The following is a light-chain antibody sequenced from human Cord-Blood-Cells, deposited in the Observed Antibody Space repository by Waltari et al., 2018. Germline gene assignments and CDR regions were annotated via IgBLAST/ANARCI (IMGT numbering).Light chain of an antibody. CDR3: QLRKNPWT. Sequence: EIVFTHSLATLSFCRGQRATLSCSARRRVRIYLAWSQQTPGQAHSPLIYGTSNIATGITDRFSERSSGTDFSLPLHRLDSKDCAVYYCQLRKNPWTFCQGTKVEDK. CDR1: RRVRIY. J-gene: IGKJ1*01. V-gene: IGKV3-11*01. CDR2: GTS.